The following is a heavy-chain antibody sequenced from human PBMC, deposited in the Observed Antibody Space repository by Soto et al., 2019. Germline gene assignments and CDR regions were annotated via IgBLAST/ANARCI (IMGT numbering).Heavy chain of an antibody. CDR2: IISSGGST. CDR3: VLEVRAKSFDH. CDR1: GFTFSDYG. J-gene: IGHJ4*02. V-gene: IGHV3-23*01. Sequence: PGGSLRLSCAVSGFTFSDYGMRWVRQGPGKGLEWVSTIISSGGSTYYADSVKGRFTISRDNSKSTLYLQMNSLRAEDTAIYYCVLEVRAKSFDHWGQGTLVTVSS.